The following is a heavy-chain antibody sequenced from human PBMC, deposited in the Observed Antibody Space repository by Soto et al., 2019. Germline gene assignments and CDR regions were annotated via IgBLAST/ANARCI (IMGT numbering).Heavy chain of an antibody. D-gene: IGHD5-12*01. CDR1: VFTFSTSV. V-gene: IGHV3-23*01. Sequence: EVQLSESGGGLVQSGGSLRLSCAASVFTFSTSVMSWVRQAPGKGLQWVSSISGRGDRTYYADSVKGRFTVSRDNSKNTLFLDMNAVTADDTALYYCTWSLVARDAFDEWGQGTMDIVSS. CDR3: TWSLVARDAFDE. J-gene: IGHJ3*01. CDR2: ISGRGDRT.